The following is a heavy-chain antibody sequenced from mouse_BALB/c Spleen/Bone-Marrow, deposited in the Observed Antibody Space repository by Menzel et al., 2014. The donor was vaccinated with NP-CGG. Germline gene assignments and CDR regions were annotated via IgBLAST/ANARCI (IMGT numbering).Heavy chain of an antibody. CDR3: IRELVRGFGY. J-gene: IGHJ3*01. D-gene: IGHD2-14*01. Sequence: QVQLQQSGAELVRPGTPVKVSCKAPGYAFTNYFMEWVKQRPGQGLEWIGVINPGSGGANYNEKFKGKAILTADKSSSTAYMQLSSLTSDDSAVYFCIRELVRGFGYWGQGTLVTVSA. CDR2: INPGSGGA. V-gene: IGHV1-54*01. CDR1: GYAFTNYF.